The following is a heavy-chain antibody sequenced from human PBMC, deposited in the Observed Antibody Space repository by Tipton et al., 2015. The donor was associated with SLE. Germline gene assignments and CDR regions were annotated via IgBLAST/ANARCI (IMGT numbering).Heavy chain of an antibody. CDR2: ISYDGSNK. J-gene: IGHJ4*02. CDR3: ARHRSLFGYGY. CDR1: GFTFCSYA. Sequence: SLRLSCAASGFTFCSYAMHWVRQAPGKGLEWVAVISYDGSNKYYADSVKGRFTISRDNSKNTLYLQMNSLRAEDTAVYYCARHRSLFGYGYWGQGTLVTVSS. D-gene: IGHD3-3*01. V-gene: IGHV3-30-3*01.